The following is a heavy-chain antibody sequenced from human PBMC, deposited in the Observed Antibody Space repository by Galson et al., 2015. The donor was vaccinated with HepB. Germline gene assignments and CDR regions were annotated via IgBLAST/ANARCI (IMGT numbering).Heavy chain of an antibody. Sequence: SLRLSCAASGFTFSSYWMHWVRQAPGKGLVWVSRINSDGSSTSYADSVKGRFTISRDNAKNTLYLQMNSLRAEDTAVYYCARDSGDFWSGYLEHFDYWGQGTLVTVSS. CDR2: INSDGSST. V-gene: IGHV3-74*01. J-gene: IGHJ4*02. CDR1: GFTFSSYW. CDR3: ARDSGDFWSGYLEHFDY. D-gene: IGHD3-3*01.